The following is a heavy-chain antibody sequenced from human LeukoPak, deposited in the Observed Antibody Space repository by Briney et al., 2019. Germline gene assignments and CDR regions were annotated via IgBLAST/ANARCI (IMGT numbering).Heavy chain of an antibody. V-gene: IGHV1-2*02. J-gene: IGHJ3*02. CDR3: ARGSEVGATQKNALDI. CDR2: INPNSGDT. Sequence: ASVKVSCKTSGYTFTGYYMHWVRQAPGQGLEWMGWINPNSGDTKYAQRFQVRVTMTRDTSTTTAYMELSGLRSDDTALYYCARGSEVGATQKNALDIWGQGTMVTVSS. D-gene: IGHD1-26*01. CDR1: GYTFTGYY.